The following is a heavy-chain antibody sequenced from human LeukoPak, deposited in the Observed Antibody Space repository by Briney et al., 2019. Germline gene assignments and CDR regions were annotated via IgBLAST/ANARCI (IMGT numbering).Heavy chain of an antibody. V-gene: IGHV3-15*01. J-gene: IGHJ4*02. CDR3: TTEDMTTVTPSLDY. D-gene: IGHD4-17*01. CDR1: GFTFSNAW. CDR2: IKSKTDGGTT. Sequence: GGSLRLSCAASGFTFSNAWMSWVRQAPGKGLEWVGRIKSKTDGGTTDYAAPVKGRFTISRDDSKNTLYLQMNSLKTEDTAVYYCTTEDMTTVTPSLDYWGQGTLVTVSS.